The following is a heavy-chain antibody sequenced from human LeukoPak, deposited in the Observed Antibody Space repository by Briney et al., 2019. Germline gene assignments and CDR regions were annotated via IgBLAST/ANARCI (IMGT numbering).Heavy chain of an antibody. Sequence: SETLSLTCAISGASFSGYSWTWIRQPPGKGLEWIGEFSHTGSPIYNPSLKSRVNISIDTSKNQFSLKLTSMTAADTAVYYCARVGGITMIVVLITDAFDIWGQGTMVTVSS. CDR3: ARVGGITMIVVLITDAFDI. CDR1: GASFSGYS. D-gene: IGHD3-22*01. CDR2: FSHTGSP. J-gene: IGHJ3*02. V-gene: IGHV4-34*01.